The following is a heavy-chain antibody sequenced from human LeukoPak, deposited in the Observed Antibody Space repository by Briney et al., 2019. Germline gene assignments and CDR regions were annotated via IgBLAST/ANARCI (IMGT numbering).Heavy chain of an antibody. D-gene: IGHD1-26*01. J-gene: IGHJ4*02. Sequence: GGSLRLSGAASTFTFSDYSLNWVRQAPGKGLEWVGRIKAKAHGGTIEYAAPVKGRFTISRDDSKNTLYLQMNSLKTEDTAVYYCTTDGVGVEGATYDNWGQGTLVSVSS. CDR2: IKAKAHGGTI. CDR1: TFTFSDYS. CDR3: TTDGVGVEGATYDN. V-gene: IGHV3-15*01.